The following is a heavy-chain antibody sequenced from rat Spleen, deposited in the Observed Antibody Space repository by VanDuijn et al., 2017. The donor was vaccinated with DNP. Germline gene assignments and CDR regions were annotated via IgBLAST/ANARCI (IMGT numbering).Heavy chain of an antibody. Sequence: EVQLVESGGGLVQPGRSLKLSCAASGFTFSDYNMAWVRQAPKKGLEWVATIINDGSRTYYRDSVKGRFTISRDNTKSTLYLQMDSLRSEDTATYYCTTLNYYASLSGYFDYWGQGVMVIVSS. D-gene: IGHD1-12*01. CDR1: GFTFSDYN. V-gene: IGHV5S10*01. CDR3: TTLNYYASLSGYFDY. CDR2: IINDGSRT. J-gene: IGHJ2*01.